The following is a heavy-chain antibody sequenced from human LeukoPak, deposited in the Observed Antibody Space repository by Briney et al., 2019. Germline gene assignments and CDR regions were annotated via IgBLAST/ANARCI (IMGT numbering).Heavy chain of an antibody. CDR2: IYYSGST. V-gene: IGHV4-59*08. Sequence: SETLSLTCTVSGGSISSYYWSWIRQPPGKGLEWIGYIYYSGSTNYNPSLKSRVTISVDTSKNQFSLKLSSVTAADTAVYYCARHYYDSSGYYWFDPWGQGTLVTVSS. CDR3: ARHYYDSSGYYWFDP. J-gene: IGHJ5*02. CDR1: GGSISSYY. D-gene: IGHD3-22*01.